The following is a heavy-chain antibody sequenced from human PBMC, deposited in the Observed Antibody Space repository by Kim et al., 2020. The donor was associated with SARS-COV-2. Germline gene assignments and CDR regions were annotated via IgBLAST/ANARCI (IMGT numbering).Heavy chain of an antibody. CDR2: ISYDGSNK. V-gene: IGHV3-30*18. J-gene: IGHJ6*02. Sequence: GESLRLSCAASGFTFSSYGMHWVRQAPGKGLEGVAVISYDGSNKYYADSVKGRFTISRDNSKNTLYLQMNSLRAEDTAVYYCAKGLDRTYYYYGMDVWGQGTTVTVSS. D-gene: IGHD1-1*01. CDR3: AKGLDRTYYYYGMDV. CDR1: GFTFSSYG.